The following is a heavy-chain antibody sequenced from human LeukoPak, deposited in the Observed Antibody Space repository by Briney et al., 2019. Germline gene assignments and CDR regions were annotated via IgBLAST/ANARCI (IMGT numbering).Heavy chain of an antibody. CDR1: GGSISSSSYY. D-gene: IGHD3-22*01. CDR3: AREATYYYDSSGYSDPFGY. CDR2: IYTSGST. Sequence: SQTLSLTCTVSGGSISSSSYYWGWIRQPAGKGLEWIGRIYTSGSTNYNPSLKSRVTISVDTSKNQFSLKLSSVTAADTAVYYCAREATYYYDSSGYSDPFGYWGQGTLVTVSS. J-gene: IGHJ4*02. V-gene: IGHV4-61*02.